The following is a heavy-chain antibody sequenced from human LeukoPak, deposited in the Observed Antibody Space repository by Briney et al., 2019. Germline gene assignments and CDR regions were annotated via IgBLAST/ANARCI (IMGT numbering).Heavy chain of an antibody. D-gene: IGHD1-1*01. Sequence: SVKVSCKASGGTFSSYAIIWVRQAPGQGLEWMGRIIPILGIANYAQKFQGRVTITADKSTSTAYMELSSLRSEDTAVYYCASSRNWNHERYGMDVWGQGTTVTVSS. CDR1: GGTFSSYA. CDR3: ASSRNWNHERYGMDV. J-gene: IGHJ6*02. V-gene: IGHV1-69*04. CDR2: IIPILGIA.